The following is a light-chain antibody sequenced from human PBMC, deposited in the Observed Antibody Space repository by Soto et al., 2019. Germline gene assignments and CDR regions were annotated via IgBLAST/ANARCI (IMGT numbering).Light chain of an antibody. CDR3: QRYGDSPPNT. V-gene: IGKV3-20*01. Sequence: EIVLTQSPGTLSLSPGESATLSCRASQSVNSRFLAWYQHKPGQAPRLLIYAASTRATGIPGRFSGSASGTDFFTLTISRLEPEDFAVYYCQRYGDSPPNTFGQGTKLEIK. CDR2: AAS. J-gene: IGKJ2*01. CDR1: QSVNSRF.